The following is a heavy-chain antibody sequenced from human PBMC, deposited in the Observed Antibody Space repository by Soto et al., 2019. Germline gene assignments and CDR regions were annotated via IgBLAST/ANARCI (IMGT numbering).Heavy chain of an antibody. CDR3: AKVPTVTTNFDY. J-gene: IGHJ4*02. CDR2: ISGTDGGT. D-gene: IGHD4-17*01. CDR1: GITVRTNG. Sequence: EVWLLESGGGLVQPGGSLRLSCAASGITVRTNGMSWVRQAPGKGLECVSTISGTDGGTHYADSVKGRFTISRDNSKNTLYLQMNSLRAEDTAVYYCAKVPTVTTNFDYWGQGTLVTVSS. V-gene: IGHV3-23*01.